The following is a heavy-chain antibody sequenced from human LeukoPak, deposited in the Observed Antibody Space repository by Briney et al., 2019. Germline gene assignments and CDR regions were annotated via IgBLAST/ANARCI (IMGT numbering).Heavy chain of an antibody. CDR1: GFTFSSYA. CDR3: ASGSGWYSPMDY. D-gene: IGHD6-19*01. CDR2: ISYDGSNK. V-gene: IGHV3-30-3*01. J-gene: IGHJ4*02. Sequence: GRSLRLSCAASGFTFSSYAMHWVRQAPGRGLEWVAVISYDGSNKYYADSVKGRFTISRDNSKNTLYLQMNSLRAEDTAVYYCASGSGWYSPMDYWGQGTLVTVSS.